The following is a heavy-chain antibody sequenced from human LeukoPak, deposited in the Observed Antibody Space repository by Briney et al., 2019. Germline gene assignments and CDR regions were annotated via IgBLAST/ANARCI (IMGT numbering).Heavy chain of an antibody. CDR1: GYTFTGYY. Sequence: ASVKVSCKTSGYTFTGYYMHWVRQAPGQGLEWMGWINPNSGGTDYAQKFQGRVTMTRDTSISTAYMELGRLTSDDTAVYYCATDGYYYGSGTYPNYWGQGTLVTICS. CDR2: INPNSGGT. J-gene: IGHJ4*02. CDR3: ATDGYYYGSGTYPNY. V-gene: IGHV1-2*02. D-gene: IGHD3-10*01.